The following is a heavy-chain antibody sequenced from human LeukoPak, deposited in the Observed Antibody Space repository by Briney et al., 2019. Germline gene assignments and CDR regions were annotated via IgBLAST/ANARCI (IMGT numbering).Heavy chain of an antibody. CDR2: ISYDGSNK. J-gene: IGHJ4*02. D-gene: IGHD6-13*01. CDR3: ARRGLRLGSSWLY. CDR1: GFSFSSFG. Sequence: GGSLRLSCGASGFSFSSFGMHWVRQAPGKGLQWVAVISYDGSNKYYTDSVKGRFTISRDNSKNTLYLEMNSLRAEDTAVYYCARRGLRLGSSWLYWGQGTLVTVSS. V-gene: IGHV3-30*04.